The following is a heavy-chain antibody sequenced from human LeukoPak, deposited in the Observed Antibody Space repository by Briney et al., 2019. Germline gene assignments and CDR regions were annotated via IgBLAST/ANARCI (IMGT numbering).Heavy chain of an antibody. Sequence: ASVKVSCKVSGYTLTELSMHWVRQAPGKGLEWMGGFDPEDGKTVYAQKFQGRVTMTEDTSTDTAYMELSSLRSEDTAVYYCAIRTRTNHGGFDYWRQGTLVTVSS. CDR1: GYTLTELS. V-gene: IGHV1-24*01. D-gene: IGHD1-14*01. CDR3: AIRTRTNHGGFDY. CDR2: FDPEDGKT. J-gene: IGHJ4*02.